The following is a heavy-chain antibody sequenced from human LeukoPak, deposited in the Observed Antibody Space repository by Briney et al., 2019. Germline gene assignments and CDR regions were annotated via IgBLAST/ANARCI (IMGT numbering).Heavy chain of an antibody. D-gene: IGHD6-13*01. CDR2: INHSGST. CDR1: GGSFSGYY. Sequence: SETLSLTCAVYGGSFSGYYWSWIRQPPGKGLEGIGEINHSGSTNYNPSLKSRVTISVDTSKNQFSLKLSSVTAADTAVYYCARTKMVAAAGSESDWFDPWGRGTLVTVSS. CDR3: ARTKMVAAAGSESDWFDP. J-gene: IGHJ5*02. V-gene: IGHV4-34*01.